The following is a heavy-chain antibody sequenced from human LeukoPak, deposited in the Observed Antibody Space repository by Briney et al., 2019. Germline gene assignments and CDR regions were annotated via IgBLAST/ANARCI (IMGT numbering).Heavy chain of an antibody. Sequence: ASVKVSCKASGNSLNNYHMHWVRQAPGQGLEWLGIIRPGGDGPSYAQKFQGRVTMTRDMSTSTVYMELSRLTSDDTAVYYCGRDPTYRNYLDPWGQGTLVTVSS. CDR2: IRPGGDGP. CDR3: GRDPTYRNYLDP. CDR1: GNSLNNYH. V-gene: IGHV1-46*02. D-gene: IGHD4-11*01. J-gene: IGHJ5*02.